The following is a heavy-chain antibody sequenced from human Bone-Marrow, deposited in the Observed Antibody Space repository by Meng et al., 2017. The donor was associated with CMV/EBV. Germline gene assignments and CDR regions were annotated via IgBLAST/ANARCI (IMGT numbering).Heavy chain of an antibody. CDR1: GFSLSTSGMS. CDR3: ARVYYNYASRYYHGIDV. V-gene: IGHV2-70*20. J-gene: IGHJ6*02. CDR2: IDRDDDK. Sequence: SGPTQVKPTQTLSLTCTFPGFSLSTSGMSVSWVRQSPGKALEWLSVIDRDDDKYYSTSLKTRCTVSKDTSTNQVVLTMTNMYHVDTSTYYCARVYYNYASRYYHGIDVWGQGTTVTVSS. D-gene: IGHD5-24*01.